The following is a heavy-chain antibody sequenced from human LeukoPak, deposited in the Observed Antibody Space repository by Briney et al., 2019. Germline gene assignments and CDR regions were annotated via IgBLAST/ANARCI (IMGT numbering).Heavy chain of an antibody. Sequence: GGSLGLSCAASGFTFSNYAMHWVRQAPGKGLEWVAVILYDGDTKYYPDSVKGRFTISRDNSKNTLYLQMNTLRAEDTAVYYCARDPRGPTGFDSGGRDSFDYWGQGTLVTVSS. CDR1: GFTFSNYA. CDR3: ARDPRGPTGFDSGGRDSFDY. V-gene: IGHV3-30*04. CDR2: ILYDGDTK. J-gene: IGHJ4*02. D-gene: IGHD3-22*01.